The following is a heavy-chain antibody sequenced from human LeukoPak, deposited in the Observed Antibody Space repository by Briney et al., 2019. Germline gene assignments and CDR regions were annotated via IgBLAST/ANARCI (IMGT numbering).Heavy chain of an antibody. J-gene: IGHJ4*02. CDR1: GASIGSHY. D-gene: IGHD6-13*01. Sequence: SETLSLTCTVSGASIGSHYWGWLRQPPGKGLEWITYVYLTGTTYYNPSLRSRVTMSVDMSKRQLSLKLNSVTAADTAVYYCARGRYSSSWYIGFDYXXQGTLVTVSS. CDR2: VYLTGTT. V-gene: IGHV4-59*11. CDR3: ARGRYSSSWYIGFDY.